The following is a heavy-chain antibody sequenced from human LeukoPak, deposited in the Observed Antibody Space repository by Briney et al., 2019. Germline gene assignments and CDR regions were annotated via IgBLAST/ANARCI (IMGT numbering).Heavy chain of an antibody. V-gene: IGHV4-38-2*02. CDR2: IYHSGST. D-gene: IGHD6-19*01. J-gene: IGHJ4*02. Sequence: KTSETLSLTCTVSGYSISSGYYWGWIRQPPGKGLEWIGSIYHSGSTYYNPSLKSRVTISVDTSKNQFSLKLSSVTAADTAVYYCARERNLEIAVAGTIFDYWGQGTLVTVSS. CDR1: GYSISSGYY. CDR3: ARERNLEIAVAGTIFDY.